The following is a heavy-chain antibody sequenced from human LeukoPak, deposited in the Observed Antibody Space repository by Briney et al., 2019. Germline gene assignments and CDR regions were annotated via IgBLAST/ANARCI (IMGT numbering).Heavy chain of an antibody. CDR1: GYTFTSYA. CDR2: INAGNGNT. V-gene: IGHV1-3*01. CDR3: ASHYGSGSLVDY. J-gene: IGHJ4*02. Sequence: ASVKVSCTASGYTFTSYAMHWVRQAPGQRLEWMGWINAGNGNTKYSQKFQDRVTITRDTSASTAYMELTSLRSEDTAVYYCASHYGSGSLVDYWGQGTLVTVSS. D-gene: IGHD3-10*01.